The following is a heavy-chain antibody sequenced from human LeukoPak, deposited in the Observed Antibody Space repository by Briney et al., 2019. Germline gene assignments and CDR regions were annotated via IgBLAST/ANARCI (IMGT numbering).Heavy chain of an antibody. CDR3: VKNSGGSVAGLFDH. CDR1: VFTFSKYA. J-gene: IGHJ4*02. D-gene: IGHD6-19*01. Sequence: GGPLTLSCAASVFTFSKYAMSWVRQAPGKGLVWVSVITGSGDSTYNADSVKGRFTISRDNTKNMSYLQMNSLRAEDTAVYYCVKNSGGSVAGLFDHWGQGTLVTVSS. CDR2: ITGSGDST. V-gene: IGHV3-23*01.